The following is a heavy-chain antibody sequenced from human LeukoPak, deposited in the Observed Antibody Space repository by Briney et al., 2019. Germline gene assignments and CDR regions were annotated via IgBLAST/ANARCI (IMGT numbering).Heavy chain of an antibody. CDR2: INHSRST. V-gene: IGHV4-34*01. Sequence: PSETLSLTCAVYGGSFSGYYWSWIRQPPGKGLEWIGEINHSRSTNYNPSLTSRVTMSLDTSKNHFSLKLTSVTAADTAIYYCARALSGYGSGKGYFDSWGQGTLVTVPS. CDR1: GGSFSGYY. J-gene: IGHJ4*02. D-gene: IGHD3-10*01. CDR3: ARALSGYGSGKGYFDS.